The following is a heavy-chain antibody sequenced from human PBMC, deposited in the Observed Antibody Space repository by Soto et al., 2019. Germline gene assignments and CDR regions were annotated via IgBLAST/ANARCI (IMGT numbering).Heavy chain of an antibody. D-gene: IGHD2-15*01. J-gene: IGHJ5*02. Sequence: QVQLVQSGAEVKKPGASVKVSCKASGYTFTGYYMHWVRQAPGQGLEWMGWINPNSGGTNYAQKFQGWVTMTRDTSISTAYMELSRLRSDDTAVYYCARVRGYCSGGSCSNWFDPWSQGTLVTVSS. CDR2: INPNSGGT. CDR3: ARVRGYCSGGSCSNWFDP. V-gene: IGHV1-2*04. CDR1: GYTFTGYY.